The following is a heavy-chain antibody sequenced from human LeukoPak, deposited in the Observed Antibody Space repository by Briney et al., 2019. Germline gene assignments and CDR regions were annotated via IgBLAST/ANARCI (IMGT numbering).Heavy chain of an antibody. V-gene: IGHV3-23*01. CDR1: GFTVSSNY. CDR3: AKSMTLQWRGFFDL. CDR2: ISDSGANT. Sequence: GGSLRLSCAASGFTVSSNYMSWVRQAPGKGLEWVSTISDSGANTYYADSVRGRFTISRDNSKNTLYLQKNSLRADDTAIYYCAKSMTLQWRGFFDLWGRGTHVTVSS. J-gene: IGHJ2*01. D-gene: IGHD6-19*01.